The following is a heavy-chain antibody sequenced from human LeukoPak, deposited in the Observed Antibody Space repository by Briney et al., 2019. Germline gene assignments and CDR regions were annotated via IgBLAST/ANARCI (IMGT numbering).Heavy chain of an antibody. CDR1: GGSISSYY. D-gene: IGHD2-8*02. CDR3: ARHLTGSSVCIEY. CDR2: IYTSGST. V-gene: IGHV4-4*09. Sequence: SETLSLTCTVSGGSISSYYWSWIRQPPGKGLEGIGYIYTSGSTNYIPSLKSRVTISVDTSKNQFSLKLSSVTAADTAVYYCARHLTGSSVCIEYWGQGTLVTVSA. J-gene: IGHJ4*02.